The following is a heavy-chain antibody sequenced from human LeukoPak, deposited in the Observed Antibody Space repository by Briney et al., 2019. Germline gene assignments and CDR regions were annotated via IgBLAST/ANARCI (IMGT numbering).Heavy chain of an antibody. D-gene: IGHD5-18*01. J-gene: IGHJ6*02. V-gene: IGHV3-48*03. Sequence: PGGSLRLSCAASGFTFSSYEMNWVRQAPGKGLEWVSYISSSGSTIYYADSVKGRFTISRDNAKNSLYLQMNSLRAEDTAVYYCARGDTAMVTRYYYYGMDVWGQGTTVTVSS. CDR3: ARGDTAMVTRYYYYGMDV. CDR2: ISSSGSTI. CDR1: GFTFSSYE.